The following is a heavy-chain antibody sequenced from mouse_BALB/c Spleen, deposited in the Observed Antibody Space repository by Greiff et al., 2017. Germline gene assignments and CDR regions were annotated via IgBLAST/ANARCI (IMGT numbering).Heavy chain of an antibody. CDR2: ISSGGSYT. D-gene: IGHD4-1*01. Sequence: EVQLVESGGDLVKPGGSLKLSCAASGFTFSSYGMSWVRQTPDKRLEWVATISSGGSYTYYPDSVKGRFTISRDNAKNTLYLQMSSLKSEDTAMYYCARHWEGCFDYWGQGTTLTVSS. V-gene: IGHV5-6*01. J-gene: IGHJ2*01. CDR1: GFTFSSYG. CDR3: ARHWEGCFDY.